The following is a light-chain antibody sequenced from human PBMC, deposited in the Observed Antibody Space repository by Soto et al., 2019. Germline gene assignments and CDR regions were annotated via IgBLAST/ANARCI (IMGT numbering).Light chain of an antibody. CDR3: QQYGSSPRT. V-gene: IGKV3-20*01. Sequence: EIVMTQSPATLSVSPGERATLSCRASQSVSINLAWYQQKPGQAPRLLIYGASTRATGIPVRFSGSASGTDFTLTISRVEPEDSAVYYCQQYGSSPRTFGQGTKVDIK. CDR2: GAS. J-gene: IGKJ1*01. CDR1: QSVSIN.